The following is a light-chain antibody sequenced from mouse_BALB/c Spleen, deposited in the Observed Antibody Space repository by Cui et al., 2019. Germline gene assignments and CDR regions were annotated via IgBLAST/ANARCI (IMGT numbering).Light chain of an antibody. J-gene: IGKJ2*01. CDR3: QQYNSYPT. V-gene: IGKV6-15*01. CDR2: SAS. Sequence: DIVMTQSQKFMSTSVGDRVSVTCKASQNVGTNVAWYQQKPGQSPKALIYSASYRYSGVPDRFTGSGSGTDFTLNISNVQSEDLAEYFCQQYNSYPTFGGGTKLEIK. CDR1: QNVGTN.